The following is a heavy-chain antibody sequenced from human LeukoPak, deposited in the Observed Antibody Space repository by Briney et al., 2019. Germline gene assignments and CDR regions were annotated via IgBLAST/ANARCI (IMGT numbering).Heavy chain of an antibody. V-gene: IGHV4-34*01. CDR3: ARGRGELGYCSSTSCSTYFDY. D-gene: IGHD2-2*02. CDR2: INHSGST. Sequence: SETLSLTCAVYGGSFSGYDWSWIRQPPGKGLEWIGEINHSGSTNYNPSLKSRVTISVDTSKNQFSLKLSSVTAADTAVYYCARGRGELGYCSSTSCSTYFDYWGQGTLVTVSS. CDR1: GGSFSGYD. J-gene: IGHJ4*02.